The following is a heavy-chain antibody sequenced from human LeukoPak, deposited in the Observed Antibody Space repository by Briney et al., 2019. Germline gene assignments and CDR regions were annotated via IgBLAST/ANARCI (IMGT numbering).Heavy chain of an antibody. J-gene: IGHJ6*03. D-gene: IGHD3-10*01. V-gene: IGHV1-2*02. CDR2: INPNSGAT. CDR1: GYTFTDYY. CDR3: ATISGVFGYYMDV. Sequence: GASVKVSCKASGYTFTDYYMRWVRQAPGQGLEWMGWINPNSGATNYAQKFQGRVTMNRDTSITTAYMELSRLRSDDTAVYYCATISGVFGYYMDVWGKGTTVTVSS.